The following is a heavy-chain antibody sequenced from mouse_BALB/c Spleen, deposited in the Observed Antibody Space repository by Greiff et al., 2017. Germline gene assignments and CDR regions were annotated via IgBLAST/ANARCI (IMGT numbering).Heavy chain of an antibody. D-gene: IGHD1-1*01. J-gene: IGHJ1*01. CDR2: IWAGGST. Sequence: VQLVESGPGLVAPSQSLSITCTVSGFSLTSYGVHWVRQPPGKGLEWLGVIWAGGSTNYNSALMSRLSISKDNSKSQVFLKMNSLQTDDTATYYCARVYYGYWYFDVWGAGTTVTVSS. V-gene: IGHV2-9*02. CDR1: GFSLTSYG. CDR3: ARVYYGYWYFDV.